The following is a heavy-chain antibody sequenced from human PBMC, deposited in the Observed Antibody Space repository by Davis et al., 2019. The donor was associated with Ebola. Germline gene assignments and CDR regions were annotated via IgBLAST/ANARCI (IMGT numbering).Heavy chain of an antibody. CDR1: GGSISSSSYY. CDR2: ICYSGST. V-gene: IGHV4-39*01. Sequence: MPSETLSLTCTVSGGSISSSSYYWGWIRQPPGKGLEWIGSICYSGSTYYNPSLKSRVTISVDTSKNQFSLKLSSVTAADTAVYYCARHKVAGGDYWGQGTLVTVSS. J-gene: IGHJ4*02. D-gene: IGHD6-19*01. CDR3: ARHKVAGGDY.